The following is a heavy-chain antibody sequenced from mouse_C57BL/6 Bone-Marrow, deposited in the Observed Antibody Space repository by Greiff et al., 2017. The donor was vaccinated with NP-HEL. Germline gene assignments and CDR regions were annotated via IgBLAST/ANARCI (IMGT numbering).Heavy chain of an antibody. D-gene: IGHD2-4*01. Sequence: EVKLMESGGGLVQPGGSLSLSCAASGFTFTDYYMSWVRQPPGKALEWVGFIRNKANGYTIEYSASVKGRFTISRDNSQSILYLQMNALRAEDSATYYCARSIYYDYADDPFYGMDYWGQGTSVTVS. J-gene: IGHJ4*01. CDR2: IRNKANGYTI. V-gene: IGHV7-3*01. CDR3: ARSIYYDYADDPFYGMDY. CDR1: GFTFTDYY.